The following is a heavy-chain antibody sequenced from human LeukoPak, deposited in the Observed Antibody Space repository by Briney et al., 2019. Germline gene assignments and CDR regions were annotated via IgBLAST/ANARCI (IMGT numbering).Heavy chain of an antibody. CDR1: GFTFSSYA. CDR3: ASPISLGY. Sequence: GGSLRLSCAASGFTFSSYAMSWVRQAPGKGLAWVSAIGSSGITTYYADSVKGRFTISRDNSKSTLYLQMNSLRAEDTAVYYCASPISLGYWGQGTLVTVSS. J-gene: IGHJ4*02. D-gene: IGHD5-24*01. V-gene: IGHV3-23*01. CDR2: IGSSGITT.